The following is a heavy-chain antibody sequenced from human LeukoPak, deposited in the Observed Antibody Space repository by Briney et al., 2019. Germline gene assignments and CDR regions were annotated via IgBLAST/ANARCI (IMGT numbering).Heavy chain of an antibody. D-gene: IGHD3-10*01. CDR3: ARWMVRGVIVYFDY. J-gene: IGHJ4*02. CDR1: GGSFSGYY. Sequence: PSETLSLTCAVYGGSFSGYYWGWIRQPPGKGLEWIGEINHSGSTNYNPSLKSRVTISVDTSKNQFSLKLSSVTAADTAVYYCARWMVRGVIVYFDYWGQGTLVTVSS. V-gene: IGHV4-34*01. CDR2: INHSGST.